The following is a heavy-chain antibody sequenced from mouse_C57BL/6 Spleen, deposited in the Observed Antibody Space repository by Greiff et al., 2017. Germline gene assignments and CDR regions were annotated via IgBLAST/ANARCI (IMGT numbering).Heavy chain of an antibody. J-gene: IGHJ3*01. Sequence: VQLKESGAELVRPGASVKLSCTASGFNIKDYYMHWVKQRPEQGLEWIGRIDPEDGDTEYAPKFQGKATMTADTSSNTAYLQLSSLTSEDTAVYYCTLYDYDLPWFAYWGQGTLVTVSA. CDR1: GFNIKDYY. CDR3: TLYDYDLPWFAY. D-gene: IGHD2-4*01. CDR2: IDPEDGDT. V-gene: IGHV14-1*01.